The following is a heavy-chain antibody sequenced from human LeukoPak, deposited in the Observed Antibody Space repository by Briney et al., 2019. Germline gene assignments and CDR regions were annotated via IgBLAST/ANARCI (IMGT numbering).Heavy chain of an antibody. CDR1: GGSISSYY. CDR3: ARLPSLHSYGWVAFDY. CDR2: IYYSGST. D-gene: IGHD5-18*01. V-gene: IGHV4-59*08. J-gene: IGHJ4*02. Sequence: SETLSLTCTVSGGSISSYYWSWTRQPPGKGLEWIGYIYYSGSTNYNPSLKSRVTISVATSKNQFSLKLSSVAAADTAVYYCARLPSLHSYGWVAFDYWGQGTLVTVSP.